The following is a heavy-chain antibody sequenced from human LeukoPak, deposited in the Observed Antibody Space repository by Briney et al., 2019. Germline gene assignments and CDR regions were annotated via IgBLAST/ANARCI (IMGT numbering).Heavy chain of an antibody. CDR1: GGSISSGGYY. CDR2: MSYSGTT. V-gene: IGHV4-31*03. J-gene: IGHJ5*02. Sequence: SETLSLTCTVSGGSISSGGYYWSWIRQHPVKGLEWIGYMSYSGTTDYNPSLRSRISISLDTSKNQFSLKLSSVTAADTAVYYCAREGCSNDSCRPSGRARKLGWFDPWGQGTLVTVSS. D-gene: IGHD2-2*01. CDR3: AREGCSNDSCRPSGRARKLGWFDP.